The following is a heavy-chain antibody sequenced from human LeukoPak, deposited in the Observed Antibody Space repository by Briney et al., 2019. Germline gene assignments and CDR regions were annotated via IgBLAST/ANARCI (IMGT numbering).Heavy chain of an antibody. V-gene: IGHV4-4*02. CDR3: AIRYSSSWYKDAFDI. D-gene: IGHD6-13*01. Sequence: PSETLSLTCAVSGGSNTTSHWWNWVRQPPGKGLEWIGEAFHTGNTNYNPSLKSRVTISVDKSKNQFSLKLTSVTAADTAVYYCAIRYSSSWYKDAFDIWGQGTMVTVSS. J-gene: IGHJ3*02. CDR2: AFHTGNT. CDR1: GGSNTTSHW.